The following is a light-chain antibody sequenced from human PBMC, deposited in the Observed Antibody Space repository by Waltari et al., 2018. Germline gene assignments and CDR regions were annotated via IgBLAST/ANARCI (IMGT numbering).Light chain of an antibody. CDR3: QKYNSAPYT. CDR1: QDISND. Sequence: DIQMTQSPSSLSASVGDRVTITCRASQDISNDLVWYQQKPGKVPKLLIYAASTLQSGGPFRFSGSGSGTDFTLTISSLQPEDVATYYCQKYNSAPYTFGQGTKLEIK. CDR2: AAS. V-gene: IGKV1-27*01. J-gene: IGKJ2*01.